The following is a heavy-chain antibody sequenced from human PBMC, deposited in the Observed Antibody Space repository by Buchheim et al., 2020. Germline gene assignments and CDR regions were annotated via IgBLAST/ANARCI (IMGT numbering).Heavy chain of an antibody. Sequence: EVQLVESGGGLVQPGGSLRLSCAASGFTFSSYWMHWVRQAPGKGLVWVSRINSDGSSTSYADSVKGRFTISRDKAKNTLYLQRNSLGAEDTAVYYCARASGSGSYVGGMAYYGMDVWGQGTT. CDR2: INSDGSST. V-gene: IGHV3-74*01. J-gene: IGHJ6*02. CDR3: ARASGSGSYVGGMAYYGMDV. D-gene: IGHD3-10*01. CDR1: GFTFSSYW.